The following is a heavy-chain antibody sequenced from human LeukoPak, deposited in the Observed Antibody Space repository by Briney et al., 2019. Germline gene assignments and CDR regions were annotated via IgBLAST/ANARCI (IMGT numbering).Heavy chain of an antibody. CDR1: GGSISSYY. Sequence: PSETLSLTCTVSGGSISSYYWSWIRQPPGKGLEWIGYIYTSGSTNYNPSLKSRVTISVDTSKNQFSLKLSSMTAADTAVYYCARHGSSSSWYAGYYYYYMDVWGKGTTVTVSS. CDR2: IYTSGST. J-gene: IGHJ6*03. CDR3: ARHGSSSSWYAGYYYYYMDV. D-gene: IGHD6-13*01. V-gene: IGHV4-4*09.